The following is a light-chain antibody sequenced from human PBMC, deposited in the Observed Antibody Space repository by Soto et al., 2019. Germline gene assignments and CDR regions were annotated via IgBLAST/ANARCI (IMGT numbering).Light chain of an antibody. CDR3: QQRSNWPRT. CDR2: DAS. CDR1: QSVSNY. Sequence: EIVLTQAPATLSLSPGERATLSCGASQSVSNYLAWYQQKPGQAPRLLIYDASNRATGIPARFSGSGSGTDFTLTISSLEPEDFAVYYCQQRSNWPRTFGQGTKVDIK. J-gene: IGKJ1*01. V-gene: IGKV3-11*01.